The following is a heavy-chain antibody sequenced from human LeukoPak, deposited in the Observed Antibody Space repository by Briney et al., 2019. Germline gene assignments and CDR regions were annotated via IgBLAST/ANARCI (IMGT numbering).Heavy chain of an antibody. J-gene: IGHJ4*02. CDR2: VSGSGAGT. V-gene: IGHV3-23*01. CDR3: AKNPSAYCGGDCYSDY. D-gene: IGHD2-21*01. Sequence: PGGSLRPSCAASGFTFTSSAMSWVRQAPGKGLEWVSAVSGSGAGTYYADSVKGRFTVSRDNSKSTLYLQMNTLRAEDTAIYYCAKNPSAYCGGDCYSDYWGQGTLVTVSS. CDR1: GFTFTSSA.